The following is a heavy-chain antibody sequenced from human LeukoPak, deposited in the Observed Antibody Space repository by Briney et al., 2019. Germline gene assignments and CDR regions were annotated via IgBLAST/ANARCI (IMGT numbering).Heavy chain of an antibody. D-gene: IGHD3-10*01. CDR1: GGTFISYA. V-gene: IGHV1-69*13. CDR2: IIPIFGTA. J-gene: IGHJ4*02. CDR3: ASSDYYGSGSYYYFDY. Sequence: SVKVSCKASGGTFISYAISWVRQAPGQGLEWMGGIIPIFGTANYAQKFQGRVTITADESTNTAYMELSSLRSEDTAVYYCASSDYYGSGSYYYFDYWGQGTLVTVSS.